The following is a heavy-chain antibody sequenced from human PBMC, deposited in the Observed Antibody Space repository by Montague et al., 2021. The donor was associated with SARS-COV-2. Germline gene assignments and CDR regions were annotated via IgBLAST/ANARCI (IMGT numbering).Heavy chain of an antibody. CDR3: ATRYNSGWHDALDI. J-gene: IGHJ3*02. V-gene: IGHV3-23*03. CDR2: IYRGGSIT. D-gene: IGHD6-19*01. CDR1: GLTFNNYA. Sequence: SLRLSCAASGLTFNNYAFSWVCQAPGKGLEWVSIIYRGGSITYYADALKGRYTITRDDFKNTVYLQMNSLRADDTAVYYCATRYNSGWHDALDIWGQGTMVTVFS.